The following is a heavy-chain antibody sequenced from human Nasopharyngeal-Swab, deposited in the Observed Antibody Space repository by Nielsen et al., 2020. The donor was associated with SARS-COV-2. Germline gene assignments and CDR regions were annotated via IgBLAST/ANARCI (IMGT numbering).Heavy chain of an antibody. Sequence: GGSLRLSCAASGFTFSSYSMNWVRQAPGKGLEWVSSISSSSSYIYYADSVKGRFTISRDNAKNSLYLQMNSLRAEDTAVYYCARDLAGSSAYCGGDYYLNDYWGQETLVTVSS. J-gene: IGHJ4*02. V-gene: IGHV3-21*01. CDR2: ISSSSSYI. CDR1: GFTFSSYS. CDR3: ARDLAGSSAYCGGDYYLNDY. D-gene: IGHD2-21*02.